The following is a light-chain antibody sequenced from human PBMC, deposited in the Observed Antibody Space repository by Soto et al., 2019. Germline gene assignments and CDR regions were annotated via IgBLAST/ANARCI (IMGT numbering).Light chain of an antibody. Sequence: QSALTQPASVSGSPGQSIAISCTGTSSDVGCYNFVSWYQQHPGNAPKLILYDVTNRPSGVSDRFSGSKSGNTASLTISGLQADDEADYYCISYTTSSTYVFGTGTKVTVL. V-gene: IGLV2-14*01. CDR2: DVT. J-gene: IGLJ1*01. CDR3: ISYTTSSTYV. CDR1: SSDVGCYNF.